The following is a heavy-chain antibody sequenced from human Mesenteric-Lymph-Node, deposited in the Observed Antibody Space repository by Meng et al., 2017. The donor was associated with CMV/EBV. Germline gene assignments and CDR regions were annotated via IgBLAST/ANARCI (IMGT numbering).Heavy chain of an antibody. J-gene: IGHJ3*02. CDR1: GFTSSNYD. V-gene: IGHV3-13*01. CDR2: IGKGGDT. Sequence: RGSLRLSCAASGFTSSNYDMHWVRQATGKGLEWVSSIGKGGDTNYSDSVKGRFTISRENAKNALYLQMNSLRAGDTAVYYCARDKADAFDIWGQGTMVTVSS. CDR3: ARDKADAFDI.